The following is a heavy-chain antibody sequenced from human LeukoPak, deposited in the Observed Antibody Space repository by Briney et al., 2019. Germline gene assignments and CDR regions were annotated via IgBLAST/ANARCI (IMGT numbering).Heavy chain of an antibody. CDR3: ACYGIAPPH. CDR1: GFTFSSYW. D-gene: IGHD2-15*01. Sequence: GGSLRLSCAASGFTFSSYWMHWVRQAPGKGLVWVSHINNDGSSTNYADSVKGRFTISRDNAKNTLYLQMNSLRTEDTAVFYCACYGIAPPHWGQGALVTVSS. V-gene: IGHV3-74*01. CDR2: INNDGSST. J-gene: IGHJ4*02.